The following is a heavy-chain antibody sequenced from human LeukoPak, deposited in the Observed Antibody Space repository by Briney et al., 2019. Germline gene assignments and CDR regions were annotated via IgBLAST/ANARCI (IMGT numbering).Heavy chain of an antibody. V-gene: IGHV4-34*01. CDR1: GGSFSGYY. Sequence: ASETLSLTCAVYGGSFSGYYWSWIRQPPGKGLEWIGEINHSGSTNYNPSLKSRVTISVDTSKNQFSLKLSSVTAADTAVYYCARHTTYGGNSGFEYWGQGTLVTVSS. CDR2: INHSGST. J-gene: IGHJ4*02. CDR3: ARHTTYGGNSGFEY. D-gene: IGHD4-17*01.